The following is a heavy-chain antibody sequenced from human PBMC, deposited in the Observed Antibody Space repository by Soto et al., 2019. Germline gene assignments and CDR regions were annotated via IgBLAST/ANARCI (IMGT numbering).Heavy chain of an antibody. CDR1: GYSISSGYY. CDR2: IYHSGST. CDR3: ARSPRNHYDTLTGYHPSGYYFDY. J-gene: IGHJ4*02. D-gene: IGHD3-9*01. Sequence: SETLSLTCAVSGYSISSGYYWGWIRQPPGKGLEWIGSIYHSGSTYYNPSLKSRVTISVDTSKNQFSLKLSSVTAADTAVYYCARSPRNHYDTLTGYHPSGYYFDYWGQGTLVTVSS. V-gene: IGHV4-38-2*01.